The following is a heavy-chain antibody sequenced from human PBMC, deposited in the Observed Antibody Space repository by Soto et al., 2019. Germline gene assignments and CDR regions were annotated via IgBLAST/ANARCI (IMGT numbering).Heavy chain of an antibody. CDR2: IKSKTYGETT. Sequence: EVQLVEPGGGLVKPGGSLRLSCAASGFNFNNAWMSWVRQFPGKGLEWVGLIKSKTYGETTDYSAPANGRFTISRDDSQNTLYLQLNSLKNEDTAVYYCIHGSGWYDYWGQGALVTVSS. J-gene: IGHJ4*02. CDR3: IHGSGWYDY. CDR1: GFNFNNAW. V-gene: IGHV3-15*01. D-gene: IGHD6-19*01.